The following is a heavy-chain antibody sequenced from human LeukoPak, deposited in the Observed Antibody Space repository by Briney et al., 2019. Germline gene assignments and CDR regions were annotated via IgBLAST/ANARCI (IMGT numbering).Heavy chain of an antibody. CDR2: ISYSGNT. J-gene: IGHJ4*02. CDR1: GGSISSNSYY. V-gene: IGHV4-39*01. CDR3: ARQVRSSQEKRFDF. Sequence: PSETLSLTCTVSGGSISSNSYYWGWIRQPPGKGLEWIGRISYSGNTYYNPSLKSRATISVDTSKNQFSLKLSSVTASDTAVYYCARQVRSSQEKRFDFWGQGTLVTVSS. D-gene: IGHD2-2*01.